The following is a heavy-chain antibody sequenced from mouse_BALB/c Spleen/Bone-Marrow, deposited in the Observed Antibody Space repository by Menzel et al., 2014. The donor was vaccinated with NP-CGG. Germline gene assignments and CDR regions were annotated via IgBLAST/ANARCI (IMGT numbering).Heavy chain of an antibody. CDR2: IDPANGNT. V-gene: IGHV14-3*02. J-gene: IGHJ2*01. CDR3: ANYYYGYYFDY. D-gene: IGHD1-1*01. CDR1: GFNIKDTY. Sequence: VQLKESGAEFVKPGASVKLSCTASGFNIKDTYVHWVKQRPEQGLEWIGRIDPANGNTKYDPKFQDKATITADTSSNTAYLQLSSLTSEDTAVYYCANYYYGYYFDYWGQGTTLTVSS.